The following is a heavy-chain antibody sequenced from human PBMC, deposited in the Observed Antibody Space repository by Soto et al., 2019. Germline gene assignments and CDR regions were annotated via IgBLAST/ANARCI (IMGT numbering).Heavy chain of an antibody. Sequence: QVQLQESGPGLVKPSQTLSLTCTVSGGSISSCGYYWSWIRQHPGKGLEWIGYIYYSGSTYYNPTLKSRVTISVDTSKHQFSLKLSSVTAADTAVYYCARVGGINWFDPWGQGTLVTVSS. V-gene: IGHV4-31*03. CDR1: GGSISSCGYY. CDR3: ARVGGINWFDP. CDR2: IYYSGST. D-gene: IGHD3-16*01. J-gene: IGHJ5*02.